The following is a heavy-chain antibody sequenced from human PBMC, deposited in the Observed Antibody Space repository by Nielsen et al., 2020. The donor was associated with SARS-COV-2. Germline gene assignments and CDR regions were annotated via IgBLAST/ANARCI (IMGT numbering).Heavy chain of an antibody. Sequence: ASVKVSCKASGYSFTSYGFTWVRQAPGQGLEWMGRISAYTFKTDHAQEFQGRVTMTTDTSTSTAYMELRRLRSDDTAVYYCVRFSNYDGNGYWAYYYYGMDVWGQGTTVTVSS. D-gene: IGHD3-22*01. V-gene: IGHV1-18*01. CDR3: VRFSNYDGNGYWAYYYYGMDV. CDR1: GYSFTSYG. CDR2: ISAYTFKT. J-gene: IGHJ6*02.